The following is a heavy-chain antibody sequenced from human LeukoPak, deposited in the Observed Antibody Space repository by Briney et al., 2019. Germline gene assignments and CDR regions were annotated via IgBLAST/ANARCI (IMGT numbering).Heavy chain of an antibody. D-gene: IGHD2-15*01. CDR1: GFTFSSYE. Sequence: PGGSLRLSCAASGFTFSSYEMNWVRQAPGKGLEWVSYISSSGSTIYYADSVKGRFTISRDNAKNSLYLQMNSLRAEDTAVYYCAREYCSGGSCYFDYWGQGTLVTVSS. J-gene: IGHJ4*02. CDR3: AREYCSGGSCYFDY. CDR2: ISSSGSTI. V-gene: IGHV3-48*03.